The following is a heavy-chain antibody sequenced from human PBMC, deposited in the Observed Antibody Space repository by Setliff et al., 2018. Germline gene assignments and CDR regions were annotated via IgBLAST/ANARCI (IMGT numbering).Heavy chain of an antibody. CDR3: ARHSQLDDSSWRTIDY. J-gene: IGHJ4*02. Sequence: SETLSLTCAVYGGSFSGYYWSWIRQPPGKGLEWIGEINHSGSTNYNPSLKSRVTISVDTSKNQFSLKLSSVTAADTAVYYCARHSQLDDSSWRTIDYWGQGTLVTVSS. V-gene: IGHV4-34*01. CDR2: INHSGST. D-gene: IGHD6-13*01. CDR1: GGSFSGYY.